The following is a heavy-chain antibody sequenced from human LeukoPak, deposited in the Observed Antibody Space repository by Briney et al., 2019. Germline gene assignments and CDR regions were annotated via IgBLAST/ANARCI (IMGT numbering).Heavy chain of an antibody. V-gene: IGHV3-23*01. J-gene: IGHJ4*02. CDR3: AKDKFRSSLGPFDY. Sequence: PGGSLRLSCAASGFTFSSYAMSWVRQAPGKGLEGVSAISGSGGSTYYADSVRGRFTIYRDNSKNTLYLQMNSLRAEDTAVYYCAKDKFRSSLGPFDYWGQGTLVTVSS. D-gene: IGHD6-13*01. CDR2: ISGSGGST. CDR1: GFTFSSYA.